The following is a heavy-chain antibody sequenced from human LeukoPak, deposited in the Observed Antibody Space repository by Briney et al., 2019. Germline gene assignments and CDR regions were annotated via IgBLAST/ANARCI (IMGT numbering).Heavy chain of an antibody. Sequence: SETLSLTCTVSGGSISSYYWSWIRQPPGKGLEWIGYIYYSGSTNYNPSLKSRVTISVDTSKNQFSLKLSSVTAADTAVYYCARGWVATITLGAFDIWGQGTMVTVSS. J-gene: IGHJ3*02. CDR2: IYYSGST. D-gene: IGHD5-12*01. CDR1: GGSISSYY. V-gene: IGHV4-59*12. CDR3: ARGWVATITLGAFDI.